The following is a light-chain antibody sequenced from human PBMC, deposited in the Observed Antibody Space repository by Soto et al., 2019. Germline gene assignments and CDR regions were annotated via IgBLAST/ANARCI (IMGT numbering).Light chain of an antibody. V-gene: IGLV2-18*02. CDR2: GVT. Sequence: QSALTQPPSVSGSPGQSVTISCTGTSRDVGSFNRVSWYQQPPGAAPKLLIYGVTNRPSGVPDRSSGSKSGNTASLTISGLQAEDEADYYCSSFTSSNTYVFGSGTKLTVL. CDR1: SRDVGSFNR. J-gene: IGLJ1*01. CDR3: SSFTSSNTYV.